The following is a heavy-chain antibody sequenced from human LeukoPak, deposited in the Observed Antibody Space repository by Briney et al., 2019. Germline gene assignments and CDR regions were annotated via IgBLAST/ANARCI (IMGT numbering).Heavy chain of an antibody. V-gene: IGHV3-21*01. Sequence: GGPLRLSCAASGFTFSSYSMNGVRQAPGKALEWVSSISGSSSYIYYADSVRGRFTISRDNDKNSLYLQMNSLSAEDTAVYHCERGDVVGHTIFDYWGQGTLVTVSS. CDR3: ERGDVVGHTIFDY. J-gene: IGHJ4*02. CDR2: ISGSSSYI. CDR1: GFTFSSYS. D-gene: IGHD2-21*01.